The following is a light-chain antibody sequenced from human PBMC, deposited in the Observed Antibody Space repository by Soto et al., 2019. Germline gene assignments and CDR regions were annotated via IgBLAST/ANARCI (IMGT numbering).Light chain of an antibody. CDR2: EVS. CDR3: ISYAGNNIFV. J-gene: IGLJ1*01. V-gene: IGLV2-8*01. Sequence: QSALTQPPSASGSPGQSVTISCTGTSSDVGGYNYVSWYQQHPGKAPKVIIYEVSKRPSGVPDRFSGSKSGNTASLTVSGLQAEDEADYYCISYAGNNIFVFGTGTKVTVL. CDR1: SSDVGGYNY.